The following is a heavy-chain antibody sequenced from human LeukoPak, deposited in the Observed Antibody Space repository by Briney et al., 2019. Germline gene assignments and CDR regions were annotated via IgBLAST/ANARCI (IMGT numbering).Heavy chain of an antibody. CDR1: GGTFSSYA. V-gene: IGHV1-69*13. CDR3: ASAHDYGDYEYYFDY. CDR2: IIPIFGTA. J-gene: IGHJ4*02. D-gene: IGHD4-17*01. Sequence: ASVKVSCKASGGTFSSYAISWVRQAPGQGLEWMGGIIPIFGTANYAQKFQGRVTITADESTSTAYMELSSLRSEDTAVYYCASAHDYGDYEYYFDYWGQGTLVTVSS.